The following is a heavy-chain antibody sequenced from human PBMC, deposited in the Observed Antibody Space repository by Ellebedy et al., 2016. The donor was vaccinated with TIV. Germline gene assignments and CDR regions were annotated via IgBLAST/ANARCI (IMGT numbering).Heavy chain of an antibody. CDR2: INPNSGGT. Sequence: ASVKVSCXASGYTFTGYSMHWLRQAPGQGLEWMGWINPNSGGTTYTQKFQGRVTMTRDTSISTAYMELSRLRSDDTAVYYCARDASRSSGWTGDYWGQGTLVTVSS. CDR3: ARDASRSSGWTGDY. CDR1: GYTFTGYS. J-gene: IGHJ4*02. D-gene: IGHD6-19*01. V-gene: IGHV1-2*02.